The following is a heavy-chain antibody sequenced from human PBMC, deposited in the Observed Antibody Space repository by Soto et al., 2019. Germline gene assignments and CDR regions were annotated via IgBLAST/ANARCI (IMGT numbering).Heavy chain of an antibody. J-gene: IGHJ6*02. CDR1: GGTFSSYA. V-gene: IGHV1-69*13. CDR2: IIPIFGTA. CDR3: ASPAAIPYYYYYGMDV. D-gene: IGHD2-2*01. Sequence: SVKVSCKASGGTFSSYAISRVRQAPGQGLEWMGGIIPIFGTANYAQKFQGRVTITADESTSTAYMELSSLRSEDTAVYYCASPAAIPYYYYYGMDVWGQGTTVTVS.